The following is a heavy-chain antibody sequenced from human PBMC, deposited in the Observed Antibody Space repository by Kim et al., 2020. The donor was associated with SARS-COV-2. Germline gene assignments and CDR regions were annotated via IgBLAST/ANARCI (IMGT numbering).Heavy chain of an antibody. CDR3: VRETPS. CDR2: INSDGSYT. V-gene: IGHV3-11*05. Sequence: GGSLRLSCAASGFSFSDYDMNWIRQAPGKGLEWLAYINSDGSYTKYADSVNGRFTISRDNYRKSLSLQLNSLTPEDTAMYYCVRETPSSVHGTLVTVSS. CDR1: GFSFSDYD. J-gene: IGHJ5*01.